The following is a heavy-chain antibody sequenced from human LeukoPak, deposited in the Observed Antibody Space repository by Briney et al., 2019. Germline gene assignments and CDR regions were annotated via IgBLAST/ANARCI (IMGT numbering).Heavy chain of an antibody. D-gene: IGHD6-19*01. CDR3: ASNEGSGWYDY. J-gene: IGHJ4*02. Sequence: ASVNVSCKASGYTFTSYDINWVRQAPGQGLEWMGWINTNTGNPTYAQGFTGRFVFSLDTSVSTAYLQISSLKAEDTAVYYCASNEGSGWYDYWGQGTLVTVSS. CDR2: INTNTGNP. CDR1: GYTFTSYD. V-gene: IGHV7-4-1*02.